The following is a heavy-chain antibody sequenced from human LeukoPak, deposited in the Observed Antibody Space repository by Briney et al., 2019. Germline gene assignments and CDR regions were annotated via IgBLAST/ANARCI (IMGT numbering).Heavy chain of an antibody. V-gene: IGHV3-7*01. CDR1: GFTLSSFW. D-gene: IGHD3-3*01. CDR3: AREKYDFWSGYYTSAYMDV. Sequence: GGSLRLSCAASGFTLSSFWVSWVRQTPGKGLEWVANIKQDGRERYYVDSVKGRFTISRNNARNSLYLQMNSLRAEDTAVYYCAREKYDFWSGYYTSAYMDVWGKGTTVTVSS. J-gene: IGHJ6*03. CDR2: IKQDGRER.